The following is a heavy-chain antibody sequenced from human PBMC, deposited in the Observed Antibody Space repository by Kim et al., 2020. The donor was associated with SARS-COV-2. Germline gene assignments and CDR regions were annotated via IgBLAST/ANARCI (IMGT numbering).Heavy chain of an antibody. J-gene: IGHJ4*02. V-gene: IGHV3-48*02. CDR3: ARYEDGGYDKEGQT. CDR2: ISSSSSTI. Sequence: GGSLRLSCAASGFTFSSYSMNWVRQAPGKGLEWVSYISSSSSTIYYADSVKGRFTISRDNAKNSLYLQMNSLRDEDTAVYYCARYEDGGYDKEGQTWGQGTLVTVSS. D-gene: IGHD5-12*01. CDR1: GFTFSSYS.